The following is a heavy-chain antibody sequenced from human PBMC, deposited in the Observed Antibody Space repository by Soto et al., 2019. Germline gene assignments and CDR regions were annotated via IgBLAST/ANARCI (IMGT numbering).Heavy chain of an antibody. D-gene: IGHD3-10*01. J-gene: IGHJ4*02. CDR1: GFTFSSYA. V-gene: IGHV3-23*01. Sequence: EVQLLESGGGLVQPGGSLRLSCAASGFTFSSYAMSWVRQAPGKGLEWVSGISAGGGDSDYADSVKGRFSISRDNSKNPFYLQMNSLIAEDTAIYFCAKSGRDSHIHEYFDYWGRGPLVPVSS. CDR3: AKSGRDSHIHEYFDY. CDR2: ISAGGGDS.